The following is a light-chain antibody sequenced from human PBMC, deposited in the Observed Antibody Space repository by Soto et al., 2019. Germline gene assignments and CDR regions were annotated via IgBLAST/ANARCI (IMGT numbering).Light chain of an antibody. J-gene: IGLJ1*01. CDR1: SSNIGNNY. Sequence: QSALTQPPSVSAAPGQKVTISCSGSSSNIGNNYVSWYQQLQGTAPKLLIYENNKRPSGIPDRFSGSKSGTSATLGITGLQTGDEADYYCGTWDSSLSAEVFGSGTKVTVL. CDR2: ENN. CDR3: GTWDSSLSAEV. V-gene: IGLV1-51*02.